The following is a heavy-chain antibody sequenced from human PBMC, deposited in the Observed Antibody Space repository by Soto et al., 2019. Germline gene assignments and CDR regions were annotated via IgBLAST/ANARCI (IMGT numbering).Heavy chain of an antibody. Sequence: GGSLRLSCAASGFTFSSYGMHWVRQAPGKGLEWVAVIWYDGSNKYYADSVKGRFTISRDNSKNTLYLQMNSLRAEDTAVYYCARDRIQLWLDYYYGMDVWGQGTTVTVSS. CDR2: IWYDGSNK. J-gene: IGHJ6*02. CDR1: GFTFSSYG. D-gene: IGHD5-18*01. CDR3: ARDRIQLWLDYYYGMDV. V-gene: IGHV3-33*01.